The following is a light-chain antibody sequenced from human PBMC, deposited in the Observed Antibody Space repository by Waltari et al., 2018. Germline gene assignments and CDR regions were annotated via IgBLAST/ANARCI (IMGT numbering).Light chain of an antibody. Sequence: QSALTQPASVSGSPGQSITISCTGSSSDVGGYNYVSWYQQYPGKVPKIMIYEVNKRPSGVSSRFSGSTSGNTASLTISGLQADDEADYYCSSFTSRHLYVFGTGTAVTVL. CDR2: EVN. CDR1: SSDVGGYNY. J-gene: IGLJ1*01. V-gene: IGLV2-14*01. CDR3: SSFTSRHLYV.